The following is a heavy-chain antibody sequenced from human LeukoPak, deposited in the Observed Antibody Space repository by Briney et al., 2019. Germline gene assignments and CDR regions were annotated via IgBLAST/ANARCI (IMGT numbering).Heavy chain of an antibody. D-gene: IGHD3-22*01. CDR2: IYTSGST. CDR3: ARGHGTYYYDSSDWFDP. J-gene: IGHJ5*02. V-gene: IGHV4-4*07. Sequence: SETLSLTCTVSGGSISSYYWSWIRQPAGKGLEWIGRIYTSGSTNYNPSLKSRVTISVDTSKNQFSLKLSSVTAADTAVYYCARGHGTYYYDSSDWFDPWGQGTLVTVSS. CDR1: GGSISSYY.